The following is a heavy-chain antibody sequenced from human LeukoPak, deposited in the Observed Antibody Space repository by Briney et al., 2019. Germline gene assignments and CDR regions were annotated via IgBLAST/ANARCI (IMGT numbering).Heavy chain of an antibody. D-gene: IGHD5-24*01. V-gene: IGHV4-34*01. CDR1: GGSFSGYY. CDR2: INHSGST. Sequence: KTSETLSLTCAVYGGSFSGYYWSWIRQPPGKGLEWIGEINHSGSTNYNPSLKSRVTISVDTSKNQFSLKLSSVTAADTAVYYCARAGGYNSLLSLGFHHYWGQGTLVTVSS. J-gene: IGHJ4*02. CDR3: ARAGGYNSLLSLGFHHY.